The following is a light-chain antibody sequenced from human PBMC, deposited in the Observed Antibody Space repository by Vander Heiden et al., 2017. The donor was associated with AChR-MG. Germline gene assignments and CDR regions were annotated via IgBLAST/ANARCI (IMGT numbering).Light chain of an antibody. CDR3: QQSYSTPWG. V-gene: IGKV1-39*01. J-gene: IGKJ1*01. CDR1: QSIGSY. CDR2: AAS. Sequence: DIQMPQSPSSLSASVGERVTSTCRGSQSIGSYLKWYQQKPGKAPKLLMYAASSWQSGVPSRFSGSGCATDFTLTISSLQPADFATYYCQQSYSTPWGFGQGTKVEIK.